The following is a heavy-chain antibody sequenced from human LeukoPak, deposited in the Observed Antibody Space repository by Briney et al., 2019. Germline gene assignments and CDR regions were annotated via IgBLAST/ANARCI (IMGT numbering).Heavy chain of an antibody. D-gene: IGHD2-2*01. CDR3: ARDAVVRDCSSTSCPPTY. CDR2: ISYDGTNK. V-gene: IGHV3-30*04. J-gene: IGHJ4*02. CDR1: GFTFSNYA. Sequence: GGSLRLSCVASGFTFSNYAMHWVRQAPGKGLEGVTVISYDGTNKYYADSVKGRFTISRDNSKNTLYLQMNSLRTEDTAVYYCARDAVVRDCSSTSCPPTYWGQGTLVTVSS.